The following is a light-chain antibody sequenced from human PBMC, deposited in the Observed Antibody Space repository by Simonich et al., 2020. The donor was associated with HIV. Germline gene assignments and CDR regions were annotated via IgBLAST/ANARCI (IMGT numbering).Light chain of an antibody. V-gene: IGLV2-11*01. Sequence: QSALTQPRSVSGSPGQSVTISCTGTSSDVGGYKYVSWYQQHPGKAPKLMIYEVSKRPSGVPDRFSGSKSGNTASLTISGLQAEDEADYYCCSYAGSYTVFGGGTKLTVL. CDR2: EVS. J-gene: IGLJ3*02. CDR1: SSDVGGYKY. CDR3: CSYAGSYTV.